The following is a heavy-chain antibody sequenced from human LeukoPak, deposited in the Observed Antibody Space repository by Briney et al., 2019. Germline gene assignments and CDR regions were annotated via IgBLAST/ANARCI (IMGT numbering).Heavy chain of an antibody. J-gene: IGHJ4*02. D-gene: IGHD3-22*01. CDR1: GYTFTSYD. CDR2: MNPNSGNT. CDR3: ARDESGGGYFDY. V-gene: IGHV1-8*01. Sequence: ASVKVSCKASGYTFTSYDINWVRQATGQGLEWMGWMNPNSGNTGYAQKFQGRVTMTRNTSISTAYMELSSLRSEDTAVYYCARDESGGGYFDYWGQGTLVTVSS.